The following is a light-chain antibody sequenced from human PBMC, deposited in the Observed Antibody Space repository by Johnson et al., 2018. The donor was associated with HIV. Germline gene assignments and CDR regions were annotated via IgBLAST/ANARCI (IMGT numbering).Light chain of an antibody. CDR2: ENN. J-gene: IGLJ1*01. CDR3: GTWDSRLTTGAV. Sequence: QSVLTQPPSVSAAPGQKVTISCSGSSSNIGNNYVSWYQQLPGTAPKLIMYENNKRPSGIPDRFSGSKSGTSATLGITGLQTGDEADYYCGTWDSRLTTGAVFGTGTKVTVL. V-gene: IGLV1-51*02. CDR1: SSNIGNNY.